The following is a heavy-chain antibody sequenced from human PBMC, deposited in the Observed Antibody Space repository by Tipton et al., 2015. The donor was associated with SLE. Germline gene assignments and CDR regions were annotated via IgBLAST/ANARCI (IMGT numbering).Heavy chain of an antibody. V-gene: IGHV4-59*08. J-gene: IGHJ6*02. CDR1: GGSIGSNY. D-gene: IGHD2-8*01. CDR2: ISYGGGT. CDR3: ARGMLTWRGAIVGVDV. Sequence: TLSLTCSVSGGSIGSNYWIWIRQPPGKGLEWIGYISYGGGTNYNPSLKSRVTMSVDTAKKQFSLKLTSVTAADTAVYYCARGMLTWRGAIVGVDVWGQGTTVNVSS.